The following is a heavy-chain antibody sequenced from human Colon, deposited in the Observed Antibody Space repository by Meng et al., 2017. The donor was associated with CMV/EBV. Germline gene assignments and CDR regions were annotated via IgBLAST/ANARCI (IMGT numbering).Heavy chain of an antibody. Sequence: ECGAGLVKPSVILYLTCSVSSDTITRCDFYWSWFRQPPGKGVEWIGHIYYSGDTYYSPSLKSGLTISVDTSKTQFSLKLSSVTAADTAVYYCVRLFCCGRSCYSGADWFDPWGRGTLVTVSS. V-gene: IGHV4-30-4*01. CDR3: VRLFCCGRSCYSGADWFDP. D-gene: IGHD2-15*01. CDR2: IYYSGDT. CDR1: SDTITRCDFY. J-gene: IGHJ5*02.